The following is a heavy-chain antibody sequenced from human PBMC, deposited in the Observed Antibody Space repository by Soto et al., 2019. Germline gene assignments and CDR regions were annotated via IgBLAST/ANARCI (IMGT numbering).Heavy chain of an antibody. Sequence: GESLKISCKGSGYSFTNYCIAWVRQMPGKGLEWMGIIYPGDSDTRYSLSFQGQVTISADKSFNTAFLQWSSLKASDTAMYYCERMESSAVGIDHWGQAATVTVXS. D-gene: IGHD3-22*01. CDR3: ERMESSAVGIDH. J-gene: IGHJ4*02. CDR1: GYSFTNYC. V-gene: IGHV5-51*01. CDR2: IYPGDSDT.